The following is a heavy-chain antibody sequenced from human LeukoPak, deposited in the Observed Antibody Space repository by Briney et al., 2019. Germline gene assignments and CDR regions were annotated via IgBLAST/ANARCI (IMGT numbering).Heavy chain of an antibody. CDR1: GGSISSSSYY. J-gene: IGHJ5*02. Sequence: SETLSLTCTVSGGSISSSSYYWGWIRQPPEKGLEWIGSIYYSGSTYYNPSLKSRVTISVDTSKNQFSLKLSSVTAADTAVYYCARARTSYCSGGSCYQRPRFDPWGQGTLVTVSS. D-gene: IGHD2-15*01. CDR3: ARARTSYCSGGSCYQRPRFDP. V-gene: IGHV4-39*01. CDR2: IYYSGST.